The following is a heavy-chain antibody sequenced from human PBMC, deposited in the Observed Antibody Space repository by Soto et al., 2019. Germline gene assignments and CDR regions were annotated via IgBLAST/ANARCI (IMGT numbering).Heavy chain of an antibody. CDR3: AIDYGGNPSPFDY. CDR2: IDPSDSYT. D-gene: IGHD4-17*01. V-gene: IGHV5-10-1*01. Sequence: PGESLKISCKGSGYSFTSYWISWVRQMPGKGLEWMGRIDPSDSYTNYSPSFQGHVTISADKSISTAYLQWSSLKASDTAMYYCAIDYGGNPSPFDYWGQGTLVTVSS. CDR1: GYSFTSYW. J-gene: IGHJ4*02.